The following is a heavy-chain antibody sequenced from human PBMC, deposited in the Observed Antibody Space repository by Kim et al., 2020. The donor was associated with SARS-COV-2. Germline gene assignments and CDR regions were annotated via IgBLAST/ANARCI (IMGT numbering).Heavy chain of an antibody. Sequence: GGSLRLSCAASGFTFDDYAMHWVRQAPGKGLEWVSLISGDGGSTYYADSVKGRFTISRDNSKNSLYLQMNSLRTEDTALYYCAKAKPRDFDWRKGYYYYYGMDVWGQGTTVTVSS. CDR3: AKAKPRDFDWRKGYYYYYGMDV. CDR2: ISGDGGST. CDR1: GFTFDDYA. V-gene: IGHV3-43*02. D-gene: IGHD3-9*01. J-gene: IGHJ6*02.